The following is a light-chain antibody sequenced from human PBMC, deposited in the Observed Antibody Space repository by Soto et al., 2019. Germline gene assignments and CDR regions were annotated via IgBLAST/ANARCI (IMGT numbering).Light chain of an antibody. Sequence: QSVLTQPPSVSGAPGQRVTISCTGSSSNIGAGYDVHWYQQLPGTAPKLLIYGNSNRPSGDPDRFSGSKSGTSASLAITGLQAEDEADYYCQSYDSSLSFYVFGTGTKLTVL. V-gene: IGLV1-40*01. CDR1: SSNIGAGYD. CDR3: QSYDSSLSFYV. CDR2: GNS. J-gene: IGLJ1*01.